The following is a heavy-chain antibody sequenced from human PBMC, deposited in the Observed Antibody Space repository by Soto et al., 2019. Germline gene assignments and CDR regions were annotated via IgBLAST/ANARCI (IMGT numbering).Heavy chain of an antibody. CDR1: GFTFSSYA. D-gene: IGHD5-18*01. CDR3: AKGTRGYSYGLFDY. V-gene: IGHV3-23*01. Sequence: GGSLRLSCAASGFTFSSYAMSWVRQAPGKGLEWVSAISGSGGSTYYADSVKGRFTISRDNSKNTLYLQMNSLRAEDTAGYYCAKGTRGYSYGLFDYWGQGTLVTVSS. CDR2: ISGSGGST. J-gene: IGHJ4*02.